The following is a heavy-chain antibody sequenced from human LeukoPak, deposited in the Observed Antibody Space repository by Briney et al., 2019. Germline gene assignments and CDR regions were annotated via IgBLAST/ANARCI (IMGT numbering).Heavy chain of an antibody. V-gene: IGHV3-74*01. CDR2: INSDGINT. J-gene: IGHJ5*02. D-gene: IGHD3-22*01. CDR1: GFTFSNYW. Sequence: GGSLRLSCAASGFTFSNYWMHWVRQAPGKGLVWVSRINSDGINTSYADSVKGRLTISRDNAKNTLNLQMDSLRAEDTAVYYCARDLGQYYDTSDNWFDPWGQGTLVTVSS. CDR3: ARDLGQYYDTSDNWFDP.